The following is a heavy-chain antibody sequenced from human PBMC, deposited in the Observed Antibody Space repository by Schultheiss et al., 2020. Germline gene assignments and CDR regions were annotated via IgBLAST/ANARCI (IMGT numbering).Heavy chain of an antibody. Sequence: SLRLSCAASRFTFSSYAMHWVRQAPGKGLEWVSGISWNSGSIGYADSVKGRFTISRDNAKNSLYLQMNSLRAEDTAVYYCAKGRYGGTYYYYYYGMDVWGQGTTVTGSS. CDR2: ISWNSGSI. D-gene: IGHD4-23*01. V-gene: IGHV3-9*01. CDR1: RFTFSSYA. J-gene: IGHJ6*02. CDR3: AKGRYGGTYYYYYYGMDV.